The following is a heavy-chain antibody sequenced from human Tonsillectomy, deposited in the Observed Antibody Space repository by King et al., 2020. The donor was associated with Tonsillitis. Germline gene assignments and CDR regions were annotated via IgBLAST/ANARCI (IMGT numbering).Heavy chain of an antibody. CDR2: INSDGTNT. D-gene: IGHD2-21*01. CDR3: VQSVADY. CDR1: GFIFTSYW. J-gene: IGHJ4*02. V-gene: IGHV3-74*01. Sequence: VQLVESGGGLVQPGESLRLSCAASGFIFTSYWMHWVRQAPGKGLVWVACINSDGTNTTYADSVKGRFNISRDNAKNTLYLQMNSLRADDTAVYYCVQSVADYWGQGTLVTVSS.